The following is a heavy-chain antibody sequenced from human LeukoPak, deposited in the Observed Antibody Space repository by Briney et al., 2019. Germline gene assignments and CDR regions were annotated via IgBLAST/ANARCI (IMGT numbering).Heavy chain of an antibody. J-gene: IGHJ4*02. CDR3: ARGPGTPFDY. D-gene: IGHD3-10*01. V-gene: IGHV4-59*01. CDR1: GGSISSYY. Sequence: SETLSLTCTVSGGSISSYYWSWIRQPPGKGLEWIGYIYYSGSTNYNPSLKSRVTISVDTSKNQFSLKLSSVTAADTAVYYCARGPGTPFDYWGRGTLVTVSS. CDR2: IYYSGST.